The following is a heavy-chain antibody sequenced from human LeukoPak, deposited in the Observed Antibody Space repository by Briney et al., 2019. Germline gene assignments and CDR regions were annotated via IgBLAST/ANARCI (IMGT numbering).Heavy chain of an antibody. CDR2: IIPIFGTA. CDR1: GGTFSSYA. D-gene: IGHD3-10*01. J-gene: IGHJ3*02. Sequence: GASVKVSCKASGGTFSSYAISWVRQAPGQGLEWMGGIIPIFGTANYAQKFQGRVTITADESTSTAYMELSSLRSEDTAVYYCASPRPFYGSGSGGAFDIWGQGTMVTVSS. V-gene: IGHV1-69*01. CDR3: ASPRPFYGSGSGGAFDI.